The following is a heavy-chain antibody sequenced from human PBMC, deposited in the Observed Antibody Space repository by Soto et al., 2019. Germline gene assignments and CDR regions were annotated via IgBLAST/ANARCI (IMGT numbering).Heavy chain of an antibody. V-gene: IGHV3-30*03. CDR2: ISYDGSNK. J-gene: IGHJ4*02. CDR1: GFTFSSYG. D-gene: IGHD6-13*01. CDR3: ARGQPSSSSWRTNDY. Sequence: GGSLRLSCAASGFTFSSYGMHWVRQAPGKGLEWVAVISYDGSNKYYADSVKGRFTISRDNSKNTLYLQMNSLRAEDTAVYYCARGQPSSSSWRTNDYWGQGTLVTVSS.